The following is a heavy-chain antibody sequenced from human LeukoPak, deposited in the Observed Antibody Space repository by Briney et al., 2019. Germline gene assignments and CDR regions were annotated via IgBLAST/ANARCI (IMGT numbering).Heavy chain of an antibody. CDR2: IIPIFGTA. J-gene: IGHJ3*02. CDR1: GGTFSSYA. Sequence: SSVKVSCKASGGTFSSYAISWVRQAPGQGLEWMGGIIPIFGTANYAQKFQGRVTITADESTNTAYMELSSLRSEDTAVYYCAGDCGGDCYSPEPDAFDIWGQGTMVTVSS. D-gene: IGHD2-21*01. V-gene: IGHV1-69*01. CDR3: AGDCGGDCYSPEPDAFDI.